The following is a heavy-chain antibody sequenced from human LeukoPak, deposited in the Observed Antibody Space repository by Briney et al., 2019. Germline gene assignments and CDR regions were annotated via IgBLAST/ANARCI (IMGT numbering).Heavy chain of an antibody. CDR2: IGTAGDT. CDR1: GFSFSSYD. Sequence: GGSLRLSCAASGFSFSSYDFHWVRQRKGESPEWVSAIGTAGDTYYPGSVRGRFTISRENVKNSLYLQMNILEVGDTAVYYCASATRGGYYDHWGQGTLVSVSS. V-gene: IGHV3-13*01. D-gene: IGHD3-22*01. J-gene: IGHJ5*02. CDR3: ASATRGGYYDH.